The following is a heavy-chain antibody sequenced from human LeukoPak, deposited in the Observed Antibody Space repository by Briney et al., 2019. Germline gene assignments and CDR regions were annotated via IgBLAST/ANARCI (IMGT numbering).Heavy chain of an antibody. CDR3: ASLDRENWFDP. Sequence: ASVKVSCKASGYTFTSYGISWVRQAPGQGLEWMGWISAYNGNTNYAQKLQGRVTMTTDTSTSTAYMELRSPRSDDTAVYYCASLDRENWFDPWGQGTLVTVSS. CDR1: GYTFTSYG. D-gene: IGHD2-2*03. J-gene: IGHJ5*02. CDR2: ISAYNGNT. V-gene: IGHV1-18*01.